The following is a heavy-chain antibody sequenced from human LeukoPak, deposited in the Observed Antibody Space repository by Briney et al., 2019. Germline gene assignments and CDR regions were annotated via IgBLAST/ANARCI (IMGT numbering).Heavy chain of an antibody. Sequence: GGSLRLSCAASGFIVGSNYMSWVRQAPRKGLEWVSTIYSGGSTYYADSVKGRFTFSRDNSKSTVYLQMNGLRDEDTAVYYCARGVASSWSPGAFDFWGQGTLVTVSS. V-gene: IGHV3-53*01. CDR1: GFIVGSNY. D-gene: IGHD6-13*01. CDR2: IYSGGST. J-gene: IGHJ4*02. CDR3: ARGVASSWSPGAFDF.